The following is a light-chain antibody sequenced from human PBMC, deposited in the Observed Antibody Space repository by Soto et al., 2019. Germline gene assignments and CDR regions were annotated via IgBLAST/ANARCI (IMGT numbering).Light chain of an antibody. V-gene: IGKV3-11*01. CDR3: QQRSNWLSIT. J-gene: IGKJ5*01. CDR1: QSVSSY. Sequence: EIVLTQSPATLSLSPGERATLSCRASQSVSSYLAWYQQKPGQAPRLLIYDASNRATGIPARFSGSGSGTAFALIISSLEREDFAVYYCQQRSNWLSITFGQGTRLEIK. CDR2: DAS.